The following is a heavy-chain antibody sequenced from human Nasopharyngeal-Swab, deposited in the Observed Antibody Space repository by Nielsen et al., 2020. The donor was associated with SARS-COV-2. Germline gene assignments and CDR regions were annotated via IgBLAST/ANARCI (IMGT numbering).Heavy chain of an antibody. CDR2: IFYTGNT. D-gene: IGHD2-2*01. CDR1: GGSVSRGSHY. Sequence: GSLRLSYTVSGGSVSRGSHYWTWIRQPPGKELEWIGYIFYTGNTNYNPSLESRVTMSIDTSKNQFSLKLSSVTAADTAVYYCARDRGDLRKYHFDSWGQGTQIAVSS. J-gene: IGHJ4*02. V-gene: IGHV4-61*01. CDR3: ARDRGDLRKYHFDS.